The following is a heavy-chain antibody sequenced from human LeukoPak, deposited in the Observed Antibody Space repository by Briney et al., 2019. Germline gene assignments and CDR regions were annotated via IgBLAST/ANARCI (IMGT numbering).Heavy chain of an antibody. CDR3: ARGRYSYGPYYFDY. CDR1: GYSISSGYF. CDR2: IYYGGST. D-gene: IGHD5-18*01. V-gene: IGHV4-61*01. J-gene: IGHJ4*02. Sequence: SETLSLTCTVSGYSISSGYFWSWIRPPPRKGREWIGYIYYGGSTKYDPSLKSRVTISVDTSKNQFSLKLSCVTAADTAVYYCARGRYSYGPYYFDYWGQGTLVTVSS.